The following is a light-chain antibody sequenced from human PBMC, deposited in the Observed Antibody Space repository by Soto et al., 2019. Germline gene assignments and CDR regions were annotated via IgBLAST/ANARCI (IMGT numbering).Light chain of an antibody. V-gene: IGLV2-11*01. CDR3: CSYAGRYPYV. CDR1: SSDVGGYDY. Sequence: QSVLTQPRSVSGSPGQSVTISCTGTSSDVGGYDYVSWYQQHPGKAPRLIILDVSKRPSGVPDRFSGSKSGNTASLTISGLQAEDEADYNCCSYAGRYPYVFGPGTKLTVL. J-gene: IGLJ1*01. CDR2: DVS.